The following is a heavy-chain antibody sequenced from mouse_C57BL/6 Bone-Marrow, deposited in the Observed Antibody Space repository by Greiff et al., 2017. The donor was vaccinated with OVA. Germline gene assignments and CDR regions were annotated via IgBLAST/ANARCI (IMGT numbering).Heavy chain of an antibody. CDR3: AGDGYPWYFDV. V-gene: IGHV1-82*01. CDR2: IYPGDGDT. CDR1: GYAFSSSW. Sequence: QVQLQQSGPELVKPGASVKISCKASGYAFSSSWMNWVKQRPGQGLEWIGRIYPGDGDTNYNGKFKGKATLTADNSSSTAYMQLSSLTSEDSAVYFCAGDGYPWYFDVWGTGTTVTVSS. D-gene: IGHD2-3*01. J-gene: IGHJ1*03.